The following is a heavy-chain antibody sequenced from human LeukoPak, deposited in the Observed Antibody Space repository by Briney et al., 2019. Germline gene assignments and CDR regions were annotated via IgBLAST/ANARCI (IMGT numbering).Heavy chain of an antibody. CDR2: IKQDGSEK. CDR3: ARVPYGSGTHFADY. CDR1: GFTFSSYW. Sequence: EGSLRLSCAASGFTFSSYWMSWVRQAPGKGLEWVANIKQDGSEKYYVDSVKGRFTISRDNAKNSLYLQMNSLRAEDTAVYYCARVPYGSGTHFADYWGQGTLVTVSS. V-gene: IGHV3-7*03. J-gene: IGHJ4*02. D-gene: IGHD3-10*01.